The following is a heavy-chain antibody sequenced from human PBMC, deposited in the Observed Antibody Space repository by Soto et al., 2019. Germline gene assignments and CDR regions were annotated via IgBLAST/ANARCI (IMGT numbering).Heavy chain of an antibody. D-gene: IGHD1-26*01. V-gene: IGHV3-30*18. CDR2: ISHHGLKE. CDR3: AKDWVGGSKKYYFEY. J-gene: IGHJ4*02. Sequence: VAGISHHGLKEHYADSVKGRFTISRDNSKKTVYLQLNSLRGDDTAVYYCAKDWVGGSKKYYFEYWGQGTLVTVSS.